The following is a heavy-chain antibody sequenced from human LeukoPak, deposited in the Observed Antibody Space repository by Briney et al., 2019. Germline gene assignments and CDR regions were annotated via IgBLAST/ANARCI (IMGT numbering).Heavy chain of an antibody. CDR3: ARSIPPDF. CDR1: GFTFTTYA. J-gene: IGHJ4*02. V-gene: IGHV3-23*01. CDR2: ITSGGRT. Sequence: PGGSLRLSCVPSGFTFTTYAVNWVRQAPGKGLEWVSGITSGGRTYYADSVKGRFTISRDSSKNTLYLQMTSLRADDTALYYCARSIPPDFWGQGTLVTVSS. D-gene: IGHD1-26*01.